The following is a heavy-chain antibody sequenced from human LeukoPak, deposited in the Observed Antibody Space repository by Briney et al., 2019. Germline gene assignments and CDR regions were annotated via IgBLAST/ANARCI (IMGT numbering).Heavy chain of an antibody. CDR2: MNPNSGNA. Sequence: GASVKVSCKASGYTFNDCYMHWVRQAPGQGLQWMGWMNPNSGNAVYAQKFQGRVTMTRDTSINTAYMELSSLRFEDTAVYYCARGSSRSFDIWGLGTMVTVSS. CDR1: GYTFNDCY. V-gene: IGHV1-8*02. CDR3: ARGSSRSFDI. D-gene: IGHD3-10*01. J-gene: IGHJ3*02.